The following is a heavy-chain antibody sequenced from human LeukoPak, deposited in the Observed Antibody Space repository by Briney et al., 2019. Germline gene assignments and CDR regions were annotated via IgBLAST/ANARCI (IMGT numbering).Heavy chain of an antibody. Sequence: SETLSLTCAVYGGSFSGYYGSWIRQPPGKGLEWIGEINHSGSINYNPSLKSRVTISVDTSKNQFSLKLSSVTAADTAVYYCAREDSSGYPGLWGQGTLVTVSS. V-gene: IGHV4-34*01. J-gene: IGHJ4*02. CDR1: GGSFSGYY. CDR3: AREDSSGYPGL. CDR2: INHSGSI. D-gene: IGHD3-22*01.